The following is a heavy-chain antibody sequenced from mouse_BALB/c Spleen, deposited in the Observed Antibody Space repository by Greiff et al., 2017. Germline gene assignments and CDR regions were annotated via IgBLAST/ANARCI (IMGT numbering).Heavy chain of an antibody. D-gene: IGHD1-1*02. V-gene: IGHV3-2*02. J-gene: IGHJ1*01. CDR1: GYSITSDYA. CDR3: ANYLRGYWYFDV. Sequence: EVQLVESGPGLVKPSQSLSLTCTVTGYSITSDYAWNWIRQFPGNKLEWMGYISYSGSTSYNPSLKSRISITRDTSKNQFFLQLNSVTTEDTATYYCANYLRGYWYFDVWGAGTTVTVSS. CDR2: ISYSGST.